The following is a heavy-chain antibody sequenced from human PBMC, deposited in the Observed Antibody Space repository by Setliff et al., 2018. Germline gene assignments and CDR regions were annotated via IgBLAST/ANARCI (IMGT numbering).Heavy chain of an antibody. J-gene: IGHJ4*02. V-gene: IGHV7-4-1*02. CDR1: GYTFSTYA. D-gene: IGHD6-13*01. CDR3: ARDIGSSWYYFDY. CDR2: INTNTGNP. Sequence: RASVKVSCKGSGYTFSTYAIIWMRQAPGQGLEWMGWINTNTGNPSYTQGFTGRFVFSLDTSVSTAYLQISSLKAEDTAIYYCARDIGSSWYYFDYWGQGTLVTVSS.